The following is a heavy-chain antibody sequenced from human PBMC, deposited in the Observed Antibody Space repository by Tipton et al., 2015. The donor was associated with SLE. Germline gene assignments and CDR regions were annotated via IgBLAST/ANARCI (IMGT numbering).Heavy chain of an antibody. Sequence: TLSLTCSVSGYSIRSGYYWGWIRQPPGERLEWIANIYYDGNTFYSPSLKSRLTISVDTSNNQFSLKLTPVTATGTAVYYCARRSLSGWYFDYWGQGTLVTVSS. CDR3: ARRSLSGWYFDY. CDR1: GYSIRSGYY. V-gene: IGHV4-38-2*01. D-gene: IGHD6-19*01. CDR2: IYYDGNT. J-gene: IGHJ4*02.